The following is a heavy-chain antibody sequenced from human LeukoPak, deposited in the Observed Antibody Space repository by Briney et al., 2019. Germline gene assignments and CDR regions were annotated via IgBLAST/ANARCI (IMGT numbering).Heavy chain of an antibody. CDR1: GGSFSGYY. CDR2: INHSGST. D-gene: IGHD6-6*01. CDR3: ARGRGSSSF. J-gene: IGHJ4*02. V-gene: IGHV4-34*01. Sequence: SETLSLTCAVYGGSFSGYYWSLIRQPPGKGLEWIGEINHSGSTNYNPSLKSRVTISVDTSKNQFSLKLSSVTAADTAVYYCARGRGSSSFWGQGTLVTVSS.